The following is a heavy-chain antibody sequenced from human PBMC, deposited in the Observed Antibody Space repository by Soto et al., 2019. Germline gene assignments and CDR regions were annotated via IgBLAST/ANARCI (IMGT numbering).Heavy chain of an antibody. Sequence: PGGSLRLSCGASGFTFSSYAMHWVRQAPGKGLEYVSAISSNGGSTYYANSVKGRFTISRDNSKNTLYLQMGSLRAEDMAVYYCARDHYDILTGSYHAFDICGHGTMVTVS. V-gene: IGHV3-64*01. CDR1: GFTFSSYA. CDR2: ISSNGGST. CDR3: ARDHYDILTGSYHAFDI. D-gene: IGHD3-9*01. J-gene: IGHJ3*02.